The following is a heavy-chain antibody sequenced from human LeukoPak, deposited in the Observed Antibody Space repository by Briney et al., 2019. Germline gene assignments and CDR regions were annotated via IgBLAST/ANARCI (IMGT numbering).Heavy chain of an antibody. D-gene: IGHD6-13*01. J-gene: IGHJ4*02. V-gene: IGHV3-66*02. CDR3: ARGFGIAAAGTKFDY. CDR2: IYSGGST. Sequence: PGGSLRLSCAASGFTVSSNYMSWVRQAPGQGLEWVSVIYSGGSTYYADSVKGRFTISRDNSKNTLYLQMNSLRAEDTAVYYCARGFGIAAAGTKFDYWGQGTLVTVSS. CDR1: GFTVSSNY.